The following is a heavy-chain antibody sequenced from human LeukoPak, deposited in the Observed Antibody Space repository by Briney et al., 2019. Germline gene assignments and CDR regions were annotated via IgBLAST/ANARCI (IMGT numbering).Heavy chain of an antibody. J-gene: IGHJ3*02. Sequence: SVKVSCKGSGGTFIIYAISWVRQAPGQGLEWMGGIIPIFGTANYGQKCQGRVTITSDESASTAYMELSSLRSEETAVYYCARGLGVRYFDWLLAHDAFDIWGQGTMVTLSS. CDR3: ARGLGVRYFDWLLAHDAFDI. CDR1: GGTFIIYA. D-gene: IGHD3-9*01. V-gene: IGHV1-69*13. CDR2: IIPIFGTA.